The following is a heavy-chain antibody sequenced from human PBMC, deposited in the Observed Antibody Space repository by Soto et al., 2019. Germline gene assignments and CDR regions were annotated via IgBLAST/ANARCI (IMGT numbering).Heavy chain of an antibody. CDR2: IYSGGST. Sequence: EVQLVESGGGLVQPGGSLRLSCAASGFTVSSNYMSWVRQAPGKGLAWVSVIYSGGSTYYADSVKGRFTISSDNSKNTLYVPMNSLRAEDTAVYYCARDPPSRITMVRENLLGSIWGQRTLVTVSS. CDR3: ARDPPSRITMVRENLLGSI. V-gene: IGHV3-66*01. J-gene: IGHJ4*02. D-gene: IGHD3-10*01. CDR1: GFTVSSNY.